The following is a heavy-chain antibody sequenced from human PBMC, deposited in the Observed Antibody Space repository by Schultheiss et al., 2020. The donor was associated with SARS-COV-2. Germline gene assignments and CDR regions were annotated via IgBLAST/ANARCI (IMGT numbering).Heavy chain of an antibody. CDR3: AGVTVARVYY. V-gene: IGHV3-23*01. D-gene: IGHD4-23*01. J-gene: IGHJ4*02. CDR1: GFTFSSYA. CDR2: ISGSGGST. Sequence: GGSLRLSCAASGFTFSSYAMSWVRQAPGKGLEWVSAISGSGGSTYYADSVKGRFTISRDNSNNTLYLQMRSLRAEDTAVYYCAGVTVARVYYWGQGTLVTVSS.